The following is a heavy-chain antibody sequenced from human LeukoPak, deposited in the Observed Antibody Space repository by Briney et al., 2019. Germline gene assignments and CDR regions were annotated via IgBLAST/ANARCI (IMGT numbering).Heavy chain of an antibody. D-gene: IGHD4-17*01. CDR2: ISSSGSTI. CDR1: GFTFSSYE. CDR3: AREPDYGDYALDY. V-gene: IGHV3-48*03. J-gene: IGHJ4*02. Sequence: GGSLRLSCAASGFTFSSYEMNWVRQAPGKGLEWVSYISSSGSTIYYADSVKGRFTISRDNAKNSLYLQMNSLRAEDTAVYYCAREPDYGDYALDYWGQGTLVTVSS.